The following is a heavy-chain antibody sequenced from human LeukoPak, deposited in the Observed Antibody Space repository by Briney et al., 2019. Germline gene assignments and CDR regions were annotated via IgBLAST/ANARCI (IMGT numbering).Heavy chain of an antibody. Sequence: GGSLRLSCAASGLAFSGYSMNWVRQAPGKGLEWISYISSSSDIIYNADSVKGRFTISRDNAKNSLFLQMNSLRAEDTAVYYCARESSGVLGFDYWGQGTLVTVSS. CDR2: ISSSSDII. CDR3: ARESSGVLGFDY. D-gene: IGHD3-10*01. CDR1: GLAFSGYS. J-gene: IGHJ4*02. V-gene: IGHV3-48*01.